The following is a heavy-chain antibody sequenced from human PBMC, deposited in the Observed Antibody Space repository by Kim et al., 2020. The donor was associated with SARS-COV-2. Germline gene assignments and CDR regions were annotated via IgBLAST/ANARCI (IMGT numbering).Heavy chain of an antibody. J-gene: IGHJ4*02. V-gene: IGHV4-31*03. Sequence: SETLSLTCTVSGGSISSGGYYWSWIRQHPGKGLEWIGYIYYSGSTYYNPSLKSRVTISVDTSKNQFSLKLSSVTAADTAVYYCAREMRSGRYCSGGSCYSLGLIDYWGQGTLVTVSS. CDR1: GGSISSGGYY. D-gene: IGHD2-15*01. CDR2: IYYSGST. CDR3: AREMRSGRYCSGGSCYSLGLIDY.